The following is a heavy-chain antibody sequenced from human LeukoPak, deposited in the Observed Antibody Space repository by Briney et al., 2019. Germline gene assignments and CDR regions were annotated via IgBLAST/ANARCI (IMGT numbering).Heavy chain of an antibody. D-gene: IGHD6-13*01. J-gene: IGHJ4*02. Sequence: GGSLRLSCSASGFTFSSYAMHWVRQAPGKGLEYVSAISSNGGSTYYADSVKDRFTISRDNSKNTLYLQMSSLRAEDTAVYYCVKGGPPPRWYSSSWYVGDFDYWGQGTLVTVSS. CDR3: VKGGPPPRWYSSSWYVGDFDY. CDR1: GFTFSSYA. CDR2: ISSNGGST. V-gene: IGHV3-64D*06.